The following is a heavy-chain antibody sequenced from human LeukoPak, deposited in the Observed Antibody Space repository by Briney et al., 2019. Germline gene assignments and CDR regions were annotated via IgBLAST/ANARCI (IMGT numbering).Heavy chain of an antibody. CDR3: ARDRADTAVAGFDY. J-gene: IGHJ4*02. Sequence: SETLSLTCIVSGYSISSGYYWGWIRQPPGKGLEWIASIYHSGSTYYNPSLKSRATISVDTSKNQFSLNLRSVTAADTAMYYCARDRADTAVAGFDYWGQGTLVTVSS. D-gene: IGHD5-18*01. CDR2: IYHSGST. CDR1: GYSISSGYY. V-gene: IGHV4-38-2*02.